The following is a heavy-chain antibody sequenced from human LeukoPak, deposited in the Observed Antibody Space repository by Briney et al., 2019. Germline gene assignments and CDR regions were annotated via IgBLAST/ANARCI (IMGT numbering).Heavy chain of an antibody. CDR3: ASGPKAYYDGSGKYNWFDP. D-gene: IGHD3-22*01. CDR2: IYTSGST. J-gene: IGHJ5*02. Sequence: SETLSLTCTVSGGSISSFYWSWIRQPAGKGLEWIGRIYTSGSTNYNPSLKSRVTISVDTSKNQFSLKLSSVTAADTAVYYCASGPKAYYDGSGKYNWFDPWGQGTLVTVSS. V-gene: IGHV4-4*07. CDR1: GGSISSFY.